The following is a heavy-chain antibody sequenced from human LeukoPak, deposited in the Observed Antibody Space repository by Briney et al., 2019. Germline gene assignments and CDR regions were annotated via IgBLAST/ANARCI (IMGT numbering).Heavy chain of an antibody. CDR1: GFTFSTYW. D-gene: IGHD2-21*02. Sequence: HPGGSLRLSCAASGFTFSTYWMTWYRQAPGKGLEWVGNINQDAREINYVDSVWGRLTISRENSKNSLHLQMTSLRAEDTAVYYCATDRDNSDWQKRFDSWGQGTLVTVSS. CDR2: INQDAREI. CDR3: ATDRDNSDWQKRFDS. J-gene: IGHJ4*02. V-gene: IGHV3-7*01.